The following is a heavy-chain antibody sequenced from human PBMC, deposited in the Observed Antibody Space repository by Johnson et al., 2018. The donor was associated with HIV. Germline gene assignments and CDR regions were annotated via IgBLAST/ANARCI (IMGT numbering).Heavy chain of an antibody. CDR2: INSKTDGGTT. V-gene: IGHV3-15*01. Sequence: VQLVESGGGLVKPGGSLRLSCAASGFTFSNAWMSWVRQAPGKGLEWVGRINSKTDGGTTDYAAPVKGRFTISRDDSKDTVYLQMNTLRAEDTAVYYCARDPSNSRGWLGDAFDIWGQGTMVTVSS. CDR3: ARDPSNSRGWLGDAFDI. D-gene: IGHD2/OR15-2a*01. CDR1: GFTFSNAW. J-gene: IGHJ3*02.